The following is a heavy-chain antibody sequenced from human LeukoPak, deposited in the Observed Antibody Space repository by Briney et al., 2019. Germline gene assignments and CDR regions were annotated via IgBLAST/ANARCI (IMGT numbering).Heavy chain of an antibody. J-gene: IGHJ6*03. CDR1: GGTFSSYA. CDR3: ARGVWFGESPYYYYYMDV. CDR2: IIPIFGTA. V-gene: IGHV1-69*06. Sequence: GASVKVSCKASGGTFSSYAISWVRQAPGQGLEWMGGIIPIFGTANYAQKFQGRVTITADKSTSTAYMELSSLRSEDTAVYYCARGVWFGESPYYYYYMDVWGKGTTVTVSS. D-gene: IGHD3-10*01.